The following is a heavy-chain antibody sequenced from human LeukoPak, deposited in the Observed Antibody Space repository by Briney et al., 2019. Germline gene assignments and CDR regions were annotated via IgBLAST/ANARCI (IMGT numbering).Heavy chain of an antibody. V-gene: IGHV1-2*02. CDR1: GYTFTGYY. CDR2: CNSNSGGT. D-gene: IGHD3-10*01. J-gene: IGHJ6*03. Sequence: ASVKVSRKASGYTFTGYYLHWVRQAPAQGLEWRGWCNSNSGGTNYAQKFQGRLTMTRDTSISTAYMELSRLRSDDTAVYYCARDHGGLLWFGELDYYMDVWGKGTTVTVSS. CDR3: ARDHGGLLWFGELDYYMDV.